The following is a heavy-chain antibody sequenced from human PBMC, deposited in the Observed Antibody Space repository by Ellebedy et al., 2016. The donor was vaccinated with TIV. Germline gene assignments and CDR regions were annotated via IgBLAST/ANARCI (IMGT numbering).Heavy chain of an antibody. CDR3: ARPDCSSTSCYTPRRYGMDV. V-gene: IGHV1-69*06. CDR2: IIPIFGTA. CDR1: GGTFSSYA. J-gene: IGHJ6*02. D-gene: IGHD2-2*02. Sequence: AASVKVSCKASGGTFSSYAISWVRQAPGQGLEWMGGIIPIFGTANYAQKFQGRVTITADKSTSTAYMELSSLRSEDTAVYHCARPDCSSTSCYTPRRYGMDVWGQGTTVTISS.